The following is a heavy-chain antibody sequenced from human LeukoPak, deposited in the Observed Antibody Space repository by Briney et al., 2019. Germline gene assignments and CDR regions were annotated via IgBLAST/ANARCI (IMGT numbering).Heavy chain of an antibody. D-gene: IGHD3-3*01. Sequence: SETLSLTCAVSGGSISSGGYSWSWIRQPPGKGLEWIGYIYHSGSTYYNPSLKSRVTISVDRSKNQFSLKLSSVTAADTAVYYCARHTIFGVVPHHEWRSYYYYGMDVWGQGTTVTVFS. CDR2: IYHSGST. CDR3: ARHTIFGVVPHHEWRSYYYYGMDV. V-gene: IGHV4-30-2*01. J-gene: IGHJ6*02. CDR1: GGSISSGGYS.